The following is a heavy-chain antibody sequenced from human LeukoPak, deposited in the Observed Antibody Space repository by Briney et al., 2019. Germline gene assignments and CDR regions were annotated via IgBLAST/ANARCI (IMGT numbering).Heavy chain of an antibody. CDR2: IQGDGSNT. V-gene: IGHV3-74*01. CDR3: ARGTSAGGPISPFDF. Sequence: GGSLRLSCVASGFTFSKDWMHWVRQAPGKGLVWVSRIQGDGSNTNYADSVKGRFSISRDNAKNTVYLQMNSLRAEDTGIYYCARGTSAGGPISPFDFWGQGTVVTVSS. CDR1: GFTFSKDW. D-gene: IGHD6-13*01. J-gene: IGHJ4*02.